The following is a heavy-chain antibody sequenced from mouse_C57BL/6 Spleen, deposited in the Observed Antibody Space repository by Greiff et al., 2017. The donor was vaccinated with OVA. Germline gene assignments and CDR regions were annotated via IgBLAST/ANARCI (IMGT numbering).Heavy chain of an antibody. CDR1: GYTFTSYW. CDR3: ARGGDSRAMDY. D-gene: IGHD1-1*01. Sequence: VQLQQPGAELVMPGASVKLSCKASGYTFTSYWMHWVKQRPGQGLEWIGEIDPSDSYTNYNQKFKGKSTLTVDKSSSTAYMQLSSLTSEDSAVYYCARGGDSRAMDYWGQGTSVTVSS. CDR2: IDPSDSYT. J-gene: IGHJ4*01. V-gene: IGHV1-69*01.